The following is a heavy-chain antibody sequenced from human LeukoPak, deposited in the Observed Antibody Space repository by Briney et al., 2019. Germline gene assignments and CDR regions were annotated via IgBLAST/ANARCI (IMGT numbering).Heavy chain of an antibody. D-gene: IGHD3-16*01. V-gene: IGHV3-13*01. CDR3: AKVSRGGGESTYFDY. CDR1: GFTFSNYD. CDR2: IDTAGDT. J-gene: IGHJ4*02. Sequence: GESLRLSCVASGFTFSNYDMHWVRQATGKGLEWVSAIDTAGDTYYPDSVKGQFTISRENAKNSLYLQMNSLRAGDTAAYYCAKVSRGGGESTYFDYWGRGTLVTVSS.